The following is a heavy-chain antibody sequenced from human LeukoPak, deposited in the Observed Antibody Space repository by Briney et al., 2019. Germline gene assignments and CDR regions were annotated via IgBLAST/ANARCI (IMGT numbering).Heavy chain of an antibody. CDR3: ARVRYYYGSGSYYRRYFDY. D-gene: IGHD3-10*01. V-gene: IGHV4-59*12. J-gene: IGHJ4*02. CDR2: IYYSGST. CDR1: GDSISSYY. Sequence: SETLSLTCTVSGDSISSYYWSWIRQPPGKGLEWIGYIYYSGSTNYNPSLKSRVTISVDTSKNQFSLKLSSVTAADTAVYYCARVRYYYGSGSYYRRYFDYWGQGTLVTVSS.